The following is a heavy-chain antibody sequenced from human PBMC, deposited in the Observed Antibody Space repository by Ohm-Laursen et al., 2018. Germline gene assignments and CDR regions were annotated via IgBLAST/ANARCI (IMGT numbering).Heavy chain of an antibody. CDR2: ISSSGSTI. D-gene: IGHD4-17*01. J-gene: IGHJ4*02. V-gene: IGHV3-11*04. CDR1: GFTFSDYY. CDR3: AKDGAYGPADYYFDY. Sequence: SLRLSCAASGFTFSDYYMSWIRQAPGKGLEWVSYISSSGSTIYYADSVKGRFTISRDNSKNTLYLQMNSLRAEDTAVYYCAKDGAYGPADYYFDYWGQGTLVTVSS.